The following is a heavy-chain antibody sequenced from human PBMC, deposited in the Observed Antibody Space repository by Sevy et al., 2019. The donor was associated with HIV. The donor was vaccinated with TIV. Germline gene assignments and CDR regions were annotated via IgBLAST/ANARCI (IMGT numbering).Heavy chain of an antibody. CDR3: ARAGGLVYGDYGYFDY. D-gene: IGHD4-17*01. Sequence: GESLKISCRGSGYTFSSNWIGWVRQMPGKGLEWMGIIWPRDSATRYSPSFQGQVTISADKSISTAYLQWSSLKASDTAIYYCARAGGLVYGDYGYFDYWGQGTLVTVSS. V-gene: IGHV5-51*01. CDR2: IWPRDSAT. J-gene: IGHJ4*02. CDR1: GYTFSSNW.